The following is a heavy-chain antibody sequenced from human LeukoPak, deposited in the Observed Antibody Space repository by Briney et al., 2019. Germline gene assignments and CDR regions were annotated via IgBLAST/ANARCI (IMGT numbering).Heavy chain of an antibody. CDR3: ARRSFNSVLDH. D-gene: IGHD5/OR15-5a*01. Sequence: GESLKISCEGSGYCFINQWIGWVRQMPGKGLEWMGIIDPDDSDTRYSPSFQGQVTISADKSISTAYLQWSSLKASDTAMYYCARRSFNSVLDHWGQGTLVTVSS. J-gene: IGHJ4*02. CDR1: GYCFINQW. V-gene: IGHV5-51*01. CDR2: IDPDDSDT.